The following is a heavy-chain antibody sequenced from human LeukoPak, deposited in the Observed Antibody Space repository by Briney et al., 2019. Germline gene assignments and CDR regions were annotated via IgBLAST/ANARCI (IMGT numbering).Heavy chain of an antibody. CDR1: GGSISSGGYS. V-gene: IGHV4-30-2*01. CDR3: ASLAGSYSDY. CDR2: IYHSGST. Sequence: PSQTLSLTCAVSGGSISSGGYSWSWIRQPPGKGLEWIGYIYHSGSTYYNPSLKSRVTISVDRSKNQFSLKLSSVTAADTAVYYCASLAGSYSDYWGQGTLVTVSS. J-gene: IGHJ4*02. D-gene: IGHD1-26*01.